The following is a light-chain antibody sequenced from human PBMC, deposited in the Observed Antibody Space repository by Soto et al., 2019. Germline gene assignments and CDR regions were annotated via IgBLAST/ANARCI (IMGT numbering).Light chain of an antibody. V-gene: IGLV2-14*01. CDR2: EVS. Sequence: QSALTQPASVSRSPGQSITISCTGTSSDVGGYNHVSWYQQHPGKAPKVMIYEVSNRPSGVSNRFSGSKSGNTASLTISGLQAEDEADYYCSSYTSSSTQYVFGTGTKLTVL. CDR3: SSYTSSSTQYV. CDR1: SSDVGGYNH. J-gene: IGLJ1*01.